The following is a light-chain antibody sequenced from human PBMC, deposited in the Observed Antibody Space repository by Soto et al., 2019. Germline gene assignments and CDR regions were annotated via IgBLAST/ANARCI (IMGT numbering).Light chain of an antibody. V-gene: IGKV3-15*01. CDR3: QQYGYWPIT. Sequence: EIVMTQSPGTLSVSAGERATLSCRASQSVSGNLAWLQQKPGQAPRLLIYDASTRATGIPTRFSGSGSGTEFTLTISSLQSEDFAVYYCQQYGYWPITFGPGTKVDIK. CDR2: DAS. J-gene: IGKJ3*01. CDR1: QSVSGN.